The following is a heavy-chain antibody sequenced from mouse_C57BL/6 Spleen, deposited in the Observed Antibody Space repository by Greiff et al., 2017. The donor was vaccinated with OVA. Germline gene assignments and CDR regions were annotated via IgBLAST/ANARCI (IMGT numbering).Heavy chain of an antibody. V-gene: IGHV5-17*01. J-gene: IGHJ1*03. CDR3: ATPSRGWYFDV. CDR1: GFTFSDYG. D-gene: IGHD3-3*01. CDR2: ISSGSSTI. Sequence: EVKVVESGGGLVKPGGSLKLSCAASGFTFSDYGMHWVRQAPEKGLEWVAYISSGSSTIYYADTVKGRFTISRDNAKTTLFLQMTSLRSEDTAMNYCATPSRGWYFDVWGTGTTVTVSS.